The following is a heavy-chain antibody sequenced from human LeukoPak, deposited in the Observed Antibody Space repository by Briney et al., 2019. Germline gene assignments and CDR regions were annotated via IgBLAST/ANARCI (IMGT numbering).Heavy chain of an antibody. Sequence: GASVKVSCKASGYTFTSYGISWVRQAPGQGLEWMGWISAYNGNTNYAQKLQGRVTMTTDTSTSTAYMELRSLRSDVTAVYYCARSEGYCSSTSCYIEDYWGQGTLVTVSS. J-gene: IGHJ4*02. CDR3: ARSEGYCSSTSCYIEDY. CDR1: GYTFTSYG. V-gene: IGHV1-18*01. CDR2: ISAYNGNT. D-gene: IGHD2-2*02.